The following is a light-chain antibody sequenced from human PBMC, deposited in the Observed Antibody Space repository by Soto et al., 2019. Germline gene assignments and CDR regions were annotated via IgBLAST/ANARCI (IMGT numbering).Light chain of an antibody. Sequence: EIVLTQSPGTLSLSPGERATLSCRASQSVSSNYLAWYQQKPGQAPRLLIYGASSRATGIPDRFSGSGSGTEFTITISRLEPEDFAVYYCQQYGGSPRTFGQGTKVEIK. CDR3: QQYGGSPRT. CDR2: GAS. V-gene: IGKV3-20*01. CDR1: QSVSSNY. J-gene: IGKJ1*01.